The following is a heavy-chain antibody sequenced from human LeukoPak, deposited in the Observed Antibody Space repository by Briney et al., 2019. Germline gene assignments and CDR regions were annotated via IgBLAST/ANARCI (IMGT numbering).Heavy chain of an antibody. CDR3: ARDRSRYYDSSGYYPRPHDAFDI. Sequence: GGSLRLSCAASGFTFSDYYMSWIRQAPGKGLEWVSYISSSGSTIYYADSVKGRFTISRDNAKNSLYLQMNSLRAEDTAVYYCARDRSRYYDSSGYYPRPHDAFDIWGQGTMVTVSS. CDR2: ISSSGSTI. V-gene: IGHV3-11*01. J-gene: IGHJ3*02. D-gene: IGHD3-22*01. CDR1: GFTFSDYY.